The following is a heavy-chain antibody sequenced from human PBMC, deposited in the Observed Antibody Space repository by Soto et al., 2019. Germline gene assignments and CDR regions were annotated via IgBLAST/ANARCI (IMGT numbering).Heavy chain of an antibody. Sequence: SQTLSLTCAISRDSVSSNSAAWNWIRQSPSRGLEWLGRTYYRSKWYNDYAVSVRSRITINADTSKNQFSLHLNSVTPEDTPLYYCAGTSSLQWYYMDVWDKGTTVTVSS. CDR2: TYYRSKWYN. CDR1: RDSVSSNSAA. D-gene: IGHD1-7*01. V-gene: IGHV6-1*01. J-gene: IGHJ6*03. CDR3: AGTSSLQWYYMDV.